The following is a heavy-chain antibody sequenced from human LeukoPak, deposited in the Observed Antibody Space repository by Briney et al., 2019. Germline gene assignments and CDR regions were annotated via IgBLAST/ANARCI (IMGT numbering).Heavy chain of an antibody. CDR3: ASFGAGYGSGSYYYYGMDV. CDR2: ISAYNGNT. Sequence: ASVKVSCKASGYTFTSYGISWVRQAPGQGLEWMGWISAYNGNTNYAQKLQGRVTMTTDTSTSTAYMELRSLRSDDTAVYYCASFGAGYGSGSYYYYGMDVWGQGTTVTVSS. D-gene: IGHD3-10*01. J-gene: IGHJ6*02. V-gene: IGHV1-18*01. CDR1: GYTFTSYG.